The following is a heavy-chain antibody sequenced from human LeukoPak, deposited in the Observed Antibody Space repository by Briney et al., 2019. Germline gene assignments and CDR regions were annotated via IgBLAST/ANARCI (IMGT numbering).Heavy chain of an antibody. CDR3: ARDSSSWYVIGWIDP. Sequence: ASVKVSCKASGYTFTIYGISWVRQAPGQGLEWMGWISAYNGNTNYAKKLQGRVTMTTDTSTSTAYMALRSLRSDDTAVYYCARDSSSWYVIGWIDPWGQGTLVTVSS. CDR2: ISAYNGNT. D-gene: IGHD6-13*01. CDR1: GYTFTIYG. V-gene: IGHV1-18*01. J-gene: IGHJ5*02.